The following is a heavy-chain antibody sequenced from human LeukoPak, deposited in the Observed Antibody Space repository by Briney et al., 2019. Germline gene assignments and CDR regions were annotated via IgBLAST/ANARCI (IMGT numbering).Heavy chain of an antibody. D-gene: IGHD6-19*01. J-gene: IGHJ4*02. CDR1: GYTFTGYY. Sequence: ASVKVSCKASGYTFTGYYMHWVRQAPGQGLEWMGWINPNSGGTNYAQKFQGRVTMTRDTSINTAYLELSRLRSDDTAVYYCARVVGSRWVFFHYFDYWGQGTLVTVSS. CDR2: INPNSGGT. V-gene: IGHV1-2*02. CDR3: ARVVGSRWVFFHYFDY.